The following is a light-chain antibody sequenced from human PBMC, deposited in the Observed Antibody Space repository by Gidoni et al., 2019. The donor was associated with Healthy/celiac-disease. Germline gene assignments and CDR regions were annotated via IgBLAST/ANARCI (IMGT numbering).Light chain of an antibody. Sequence: SSELTQYPAVSVALGQTVSITCQGDSLRSYYASWYQQKPGQAPVLVIYGKNNRPSGIPDRFSGSSSGNTASLTITGAQAEDEADYYCNSRDSSGNHPFYVFGTGTKVTVL. CDR1: SLRSYY. CDR2: GKN. CDR3: NSRDSSGNHPFYV. J-gene: IGLJ1*01. V-gene: IGLV3-19*01.